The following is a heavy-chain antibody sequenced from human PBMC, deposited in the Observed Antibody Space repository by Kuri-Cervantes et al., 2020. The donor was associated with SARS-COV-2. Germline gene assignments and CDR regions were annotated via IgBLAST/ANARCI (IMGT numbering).Heavy chain of an antibody. J-gene: IGHJ3*02. CDR1: VYTFTDYS. V-gene: IGHV7-4-1*02. CDR3: AREMDYYDSSGRKEVDVFDM. CDR2: INTDTGNP. Sequence: ASVKVSRKASVYTFTDYSINWVRQAPGQGREWMGWINTDTGNPTYSQGFTGRFVFSLDTSVNTAYLQISSLKAEDTAIYFGAREMDYYDSSGRKEVDVFDMWGQGTVVTVSS. D-gene: IGHD3-22*01.